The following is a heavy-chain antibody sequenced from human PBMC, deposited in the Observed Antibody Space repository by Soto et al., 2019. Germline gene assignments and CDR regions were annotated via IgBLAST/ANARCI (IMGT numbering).Heavy chain of an antibody. D-gene: IGHD5-12*01. CDR3: ARDLGWLRLGGDYYYYYGMEV. V-gene: IGHV6-1*01. J-gene: IGHJ6*02. CDR1: GDSVSSNSAA. Sequence: PSQTLSLTCAISGDSVSSNSAAWNWIRQSPSRGLEWLGRTYYRSKWYNDYAVSVKSRITINPDTSKNQFSLQLNSVTPEDTAVYYCARDLGWLRLGGDYYYYYGMEVWGQGTTVTVSS. CDR2: TYYRSKWYN.